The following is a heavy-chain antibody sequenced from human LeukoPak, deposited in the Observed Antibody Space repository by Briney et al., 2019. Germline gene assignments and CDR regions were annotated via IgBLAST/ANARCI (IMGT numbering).Heavy chain of an antibody. D-gene: IGHD4-17*01. CDR2: FDPEDGET. J-gene: IGHJ4*02. V-gene: IGHV1-24*01. CDR1: GYTLTELS. CDR3: ATSSNYGDYEAFDY. Sequence: GASVKVSCKVSGYTLTELSMHWVRQAPGKGLEWMGGFDPEDGETIYAQKFRGRVTMTEDTSTDTAYMELSSLRSEDTAVYYCATSSNYGDYEAFDYWGQGTLVTVSS.